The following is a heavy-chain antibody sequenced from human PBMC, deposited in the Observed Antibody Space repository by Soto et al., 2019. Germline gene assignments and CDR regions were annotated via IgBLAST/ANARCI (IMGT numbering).Heavy chain of an antibody. Sequence: GESLKISCKGSGYTFNIYWIAWVRQMPGKGLEWMGVIYPVDSDTRYSPSFQGQVTISVDKSINTAYLQWSSLQASDTAIYYCARQGGDGLIYLDYWGQGTPVTVSS. D-gene: IGHD4-17*01. J-gene: IGHJ4*02. V-gene: IGHV5-51*01. CDR1: GYTFNIYW. CDR3: ARQGGDGLIYLDY. CDR2: IYPVDSDT.